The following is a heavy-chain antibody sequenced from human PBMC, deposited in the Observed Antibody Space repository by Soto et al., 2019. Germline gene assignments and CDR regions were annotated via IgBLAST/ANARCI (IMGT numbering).Heavy chain of an antibody. CDR3: ARDPTSTITIFGVVIMGNWFDP. J-gene: IGHJ5*02. D-gene: IGHD3-3*01. CDR1: RYTFNSYA. CDR2: INAGNGNT. V-gene: IGHV1-3*01. Sequence: ASVKVSCKAPRYTFNSYAMHWVRQAPGQRLEWMGWINAGNGNTKYSQKFQGRVTITRDTSASTAYMELSSLRSEDTAVYYCARDPTSTITIFGVVIMGNWFDPWGQGTLVTVSS.